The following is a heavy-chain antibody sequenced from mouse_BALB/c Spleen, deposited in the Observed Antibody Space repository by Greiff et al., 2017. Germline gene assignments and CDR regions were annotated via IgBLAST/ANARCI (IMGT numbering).Heavy chain of an antibody. V-gene: IGHV5-17*02. CDR2: ISSGSSTI. Sequence: EVMLVESGGGLVQPGGSRKLSCAASGFTFSSFGMHWVRQAPEKGLEWVAYISSGSSTIYYADTVKGRFTISRDNPKNTLFLQMTSLRSEDTAMYYCAREGLYYFDYWGQGTTLTVSS. CDR1: GFTFSSFG. D-gene: IGHD3-2*02. J-gene: IGHJ2*01. CDR3: AREGLYYFDY.